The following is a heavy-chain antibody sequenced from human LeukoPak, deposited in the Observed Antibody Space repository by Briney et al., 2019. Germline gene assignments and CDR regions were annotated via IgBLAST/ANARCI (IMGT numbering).Heavy chain of an antibody. Sequence: PSETLSLTCTVSGASSGFYYWSWVRQPPGKGLEWVGYIYSGTTNYNPSLKSRVTISEDTSKSQFSLKLSSVTAADTAVYYCARDYSNYGFDPWGQGILVTVSS. D-gene: IGHD4-11*01. CDR1: GASSGFYY. CDR3: ARDYSNYGFDP. V-gene: IGHV4-59*01. J-gene: IGHJ5*02. CDR2: IYSGTT.